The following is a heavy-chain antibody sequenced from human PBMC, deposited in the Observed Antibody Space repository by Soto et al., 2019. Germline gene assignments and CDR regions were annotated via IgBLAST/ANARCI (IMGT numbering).Heavy chain of an antibody. V-gene: IGHV1-18*01. J-gene: IGHJ6*02. CDR2: ISAYNGNT. Sequence: QVQLVQSGAEVKKPGSSVKVSCKASGGTFSSYTISWVRQAPGQGLEWMGWISAYNGNTNYAQKLQGRVTMTTDTSTSTAYMELRSLRSDDTAVYYCARDGYSYGFYYYYGMDVWGQGTTVTVSS. D-gene: IGHD5-18*01. CDR1: GGTFSSYT. CDR3: ARDGYSYGFYYYYGMDV.